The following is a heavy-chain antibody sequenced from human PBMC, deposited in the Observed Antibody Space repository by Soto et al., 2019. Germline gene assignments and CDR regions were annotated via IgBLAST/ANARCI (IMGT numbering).Heavy chain of an antibody. Sequence: QVQLVQSGAEVKKPGSSVKVSCTASGGTFSSYTISWVRQAPGQGLEWMGRIIPILGIANYAQKFQGRVTSTADKSTSTAYMELSSLRSEDTAVYYCARAPDCGGDCYSEYFQHWGQGTMVTVSS. CDR1: GGTFSSYT. J-gene: IGHJ1*01. CDR2: IIPILGIA. D-gene: IGHD2-21*02. CDR3: ARAPDCGGDCYSEYFQH. V-gene: IGHV1-69*02.